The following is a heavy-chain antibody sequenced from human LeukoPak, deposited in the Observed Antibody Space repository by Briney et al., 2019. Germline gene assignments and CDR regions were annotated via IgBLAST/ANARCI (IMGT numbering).Heavy chain of an antibody. CDR3: TSDEAEDTSY. V-gene: IGHV3-49*03. J-gene: IGHJ4*02. CDR1: GFTFADYT. CDR2: IKMKAHGGTT. D-gene: IGHD1-26*01. Sequence: PGGSLRLSCTASGFTFADYTMSWFRQAPGKGLEWVSLIKMKAHGGTTEYAASVKGRFTISRDDSKSIAYLQMNSLKTEDTAVYYCTSDEAEDTSYWGQGTLVTVSS.